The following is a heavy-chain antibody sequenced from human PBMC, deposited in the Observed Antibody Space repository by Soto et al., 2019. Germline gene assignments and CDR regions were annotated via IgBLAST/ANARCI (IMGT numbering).Heavy chain of an antibody. CDR2: IYHSGST. CDR3: AGGYYYGSGSVLGFDY. Sequence: SETLSLTCAVSGGSISSGGYSWSWIRQPPGKGLEWIGYIYHSGSTYYNPSLKSRVTISVDRSKNQFSLKLSSVTAAGTAVYYCAGGYYYGSGSVLGFDYWGQATLVTVSS. J-gene: IGHJ4*02. CDR1: GGSISSGGYS. D-gene: IGHD3-10*01. V-gene: IGHV4-30-2*01.